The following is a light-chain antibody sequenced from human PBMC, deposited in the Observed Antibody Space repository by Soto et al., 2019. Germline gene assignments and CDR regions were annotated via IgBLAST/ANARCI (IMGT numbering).Light chain of an antibody. CDR1: QDISNY. Sequence: DIQMTQSPSSLSASVGDRVTITCQASQDISNYLNWYQQKPGKAPKLLIYDASTLEGGVPSRFSGSGSGTDFTFTISRLQPEDIATYSCQQYDSLPLTFGGGTKVEIK. CDR3: QQYDSLPLT. J-gene: IGKJ4*01. V-gene: IGKV1-33*01. CDR2: DAS.